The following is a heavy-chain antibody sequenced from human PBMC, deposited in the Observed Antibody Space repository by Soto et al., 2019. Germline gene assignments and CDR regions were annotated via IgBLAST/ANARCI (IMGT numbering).Heavy chain of an antibody. V-gene: IGHV4-59*01. Sequence: PSETLSLTCTVSGGSISSYYWGWIRQPPGKGLEWIGYIYYSGSTNYNPSLKSRVTISVDTSKNQFSLKLSSVTAADTAVYYCAREVGSSSWQIIDYWGQGTLVTAPQ. CDR3: AREVGSSSWQIIDY. CDR1: GGSISSYY. D-gene: IGHD6-13*01. J-gene: IGHJ4*02. CDR2: IYYSGST.